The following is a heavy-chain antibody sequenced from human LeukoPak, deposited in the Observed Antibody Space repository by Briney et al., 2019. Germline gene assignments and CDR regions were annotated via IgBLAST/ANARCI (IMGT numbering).Heavy chain of an antibody. CDR3: AKSHLADYDFWSGYYTSSYGMDV. D-gene: IGHD3-3*01. Sequence: SVKVSCKASGGTFSSYAIIWVRQAPGQGLEWMGGIIPIFGTANYAQKFQGRVTITADESTSTAYMELSSLRSEDTAVSYCAKSHLADYDFWSGYYTSSYGMDVWGQGTTVTVSS. J-gene: IGHJ6*02. CDR2: IIPIFGTA. V-gene: IGHV1-69*13. CDR1: GGTFSSYA.